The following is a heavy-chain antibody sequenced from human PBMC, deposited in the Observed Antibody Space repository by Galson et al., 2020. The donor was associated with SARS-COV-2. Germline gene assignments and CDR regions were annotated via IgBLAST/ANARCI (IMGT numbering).Heavy chain of an antibody. D-gene: IGHD3-10*01. Sequence: ASETLSLTCSVSGGDIFISSNYCAWIRQAPGKRLEWIASVYYTGTTYFNPSPKRRVTISADRSRNQFSLQLTSVTAADTAVYYCARDLMRWRGARSYDFGMGVWGPVTMVAVSS. CDR2: VYYTGTT. V-gene: IGHV4-39*07. CDR1: GGDIFISSNY. J-gene: IGHJ6*02. CDR3: ARDLMRWRGARSYDFGMGV.